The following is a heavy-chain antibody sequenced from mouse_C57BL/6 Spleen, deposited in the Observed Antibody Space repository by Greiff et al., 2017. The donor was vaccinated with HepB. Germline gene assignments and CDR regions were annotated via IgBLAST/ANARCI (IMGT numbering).Heavy chain of an antibody. CDR2: INPNYGTT. CDR1: GYSFTDYN. Sequence: VQLKESGPELVKPGASVKISCKASGYSFTDYNMNWVKQTNGKSLEWIGVINPNYGTTSYNKKFKGKATLTVDKSTSTAYMQLNSLTSEDSAVYYCARSGKLTGAFNYFDYWGQGTTLTVSS. V-gene: IGHV1-39*01. CDR3: ARSGKLTGAFNYFDY. D-gene: IGHD4-1*01. J-gene: IGHJ2*01.